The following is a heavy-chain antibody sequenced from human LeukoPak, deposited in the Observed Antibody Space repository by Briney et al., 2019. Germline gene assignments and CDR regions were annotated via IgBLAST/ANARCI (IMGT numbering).Heavy chain of an antibody. CDR1: GFTFSSYA. V-gene: IGHV3-23*01. CDR3: AKAGSGWPEIFDY. Sequence: PGGSLRLSRAASGFTFSSYAMSWVRQAPGKGLEWVSAISGSGGSTYYADSLKGRFTISRDNSKNTPYLQMNSLRAEDTAVYYCAKAGSGWPEIFDYWGHGNLVSVSP. J-gene: IGHJ4*01. CDR2: ISGSGGST. D-gene: IGHD6-19*01.